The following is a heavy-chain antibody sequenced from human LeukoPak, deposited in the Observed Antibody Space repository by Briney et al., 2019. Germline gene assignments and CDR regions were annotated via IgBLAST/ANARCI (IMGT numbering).Heavy chain of an antibody. CDR3: ARDRRGYSYGPLDY. CDR2: ISSTSSFI. Sequence: GGSLRLSCAASGFTFNDYSMNWVRQAPGKGLEWVSYISSTSSFIYYADSVKGRFTISRDNAKNSLYLQMNSLRAEDTAMYYCARDRRGYSYGPLDYWGQGTLVTVSS. J-gene: IGHJ4*02. D-gene: IGHD5-18*01. CDR1: GFTFNDYS. V-gene: IGHV3-48*01.